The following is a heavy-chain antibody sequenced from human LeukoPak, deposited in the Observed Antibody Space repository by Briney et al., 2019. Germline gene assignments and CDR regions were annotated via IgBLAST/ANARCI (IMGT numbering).Heavy chain of an antibody. CDR2: INPNSGGT. CDR3: ARDQSHPQYSSGWYP. V-gene: IGHV1-2*02. J-gene: IGHJ5*02. Sequence: GASVKVSCKASGYTFTGYYMHWVRQAPGQGLEWMGWINPNSGGTNYAQKFQGRVTMTRDTSISTAYMELSRLRSDDTAVYYCARDQSHPQYSSGWYPWGQGTLVTVSS. CDR1: GYTFTGYY. D-gene: IGHD6-19*01.